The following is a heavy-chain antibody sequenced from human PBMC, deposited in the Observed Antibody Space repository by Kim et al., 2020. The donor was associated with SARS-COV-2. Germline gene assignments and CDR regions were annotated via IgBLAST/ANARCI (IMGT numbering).Heavy chain of an antibody. CDR1: GYTFTSYY. CDR2: INPSGGST. D-gene: IGHD3-10*01. CDR3: ARGLGTQGSYYYYYGMDV. J-gene: IGHJ6*02. Sequence: ASVKVSCKASGYTFTSYYMHWVRQAPGQGLEWMGIINPSGGSTSYAQKFQGRVTMTRDTSTSTVYMELSSLRSEDTAVYYCARGLGTQGSYYYYYGMDVWGQGTTVTVSS. V-gene: IGHV1-46*01.